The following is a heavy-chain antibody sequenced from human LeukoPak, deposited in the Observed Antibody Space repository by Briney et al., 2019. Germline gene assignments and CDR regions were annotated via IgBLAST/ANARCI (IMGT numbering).Heavy chain of an antibody. J-gene: IGHJ4*02. V-gene: IGHV4-39*01. CDR1: VGSISSTNYS. CDR2: IYYSGST. D-gene: IGHD6-19*01. Sequence: PSETLSLTCTVPVGSISSTNYSSGRIRQPPGKGLEWIGSIYYSGSTYYNPSLESRVTISVDTSKNQFSLKLSSVTAADTAVYYCATSGWYLLPGVYWGQGTLVTVSS. CDR3: ATSGWYLLPGVY.